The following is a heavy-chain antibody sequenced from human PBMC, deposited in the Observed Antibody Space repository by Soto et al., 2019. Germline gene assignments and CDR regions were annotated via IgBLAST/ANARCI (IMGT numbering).Heavy chain of an antibody. CDR1: GFTFSSYW. D-gene: IGHD3-10*01. J-gene: IGHJ4*02. Sequence: EVQLVESGGGLVQPGGSLRLSCAASGFTFSSYWMHWVRQAPGKGLVWVSRINGDGSSTSYADSVKGRFTISRDNAKNTLYLQMNSLRAEDTAVYYCARDRGWFGEVPFDYWGQGTLVTVSS. CDR2: INGDGSST. V-gene: IGHV3-74*01. CDR3: ARDRGWFGEVPFDY.